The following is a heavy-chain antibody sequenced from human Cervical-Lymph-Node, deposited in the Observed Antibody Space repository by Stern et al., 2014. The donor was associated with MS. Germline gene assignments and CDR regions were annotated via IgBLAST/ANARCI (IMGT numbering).Heavy chain of an antibody. V-gene: IGHV1-46*03. J-gene: IGHJ4*02. CDR1: GYTFIRYY. D-gene: IGHD3-22*01. CDR3: VRDESGGYPKYFFDY. CDR2: INPSGGST. Sequence: DQLVESGAEVKKPGASVKLSCKASGYTFIRYYMHWVRQAPGQGLEWMGTINPSGGSTTYAQKFQGRVTMTRDTSTGTVYMELSSLRSDDTAVYYCVRDESGGYPKYFFDYWGQGTLVTVSS.